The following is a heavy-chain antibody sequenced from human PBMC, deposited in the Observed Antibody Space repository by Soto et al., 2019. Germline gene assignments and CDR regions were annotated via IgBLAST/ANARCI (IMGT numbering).Heavy chain of an antibody. CDR1: GYTFTSYC. D-gene: IGHD2-15*01. J-gene: IGHJ4*02. CDR2: ISAYNGNT. V-gene: IGHV1-18*01. Sequence: ASVKVSCKASGYTFTSYCISWVRQAPGQGLEWMGWISAYNGNTNYAQKLQGRVTMTTDTSTSTAYMELRSLRSDDTAVYYCARDGYCSGGSCYLMRWGQGTLVTVSS. CDR3: ARDGYCSGGSCYLMR.